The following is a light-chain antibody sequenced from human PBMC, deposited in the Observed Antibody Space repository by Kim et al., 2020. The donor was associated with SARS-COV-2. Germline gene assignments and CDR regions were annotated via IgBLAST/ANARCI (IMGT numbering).Light chain of an antibody. Sequence: SPGERATRSGRASQTINNKLVGYQQKPGQAPRLLIYDATTRATGVPARFMGSGSETDFTLTISSLQSEDFAVYYCQQSHDWPPLTFGQGTKVDIK. V-gene: IGKV3-15*01. CDR1: QTINNK. CDR3: QQSHDWPPLT. CDR2: DAT. J-gene: IGKJ1*01.